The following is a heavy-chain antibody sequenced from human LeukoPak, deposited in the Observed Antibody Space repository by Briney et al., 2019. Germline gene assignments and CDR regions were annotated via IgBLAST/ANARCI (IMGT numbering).Heavy chain of an antibody. V-gene: IGHV1-18*01. CDR2: ISAYNGDT. CDR1: VYTFTTYG. D-gene: IGHD6-6*01. Sequence: EASVTVSFKASVYTFTTYGVSWVRQAPGQGLERMGWISAYNGDTTYAQTLQGRVTMTTDTSTSTAYMELRSLRSDDTAIYFCARDLIASRPGWFDPWGQGTLVTVSS. CDR3: ARDLIASRPGWFDP. J-gene: IGHJ5*02.